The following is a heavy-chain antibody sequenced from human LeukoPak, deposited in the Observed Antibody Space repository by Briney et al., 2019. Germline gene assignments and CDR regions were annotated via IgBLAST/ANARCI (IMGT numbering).Heavy chain of an antibody. CDR3: ARAYYWVDS. V-gene: IGHV4-61*02. CDR2: IYTTGRT. Sequence: SETLSLTCTVSGGSINSCSYFWTWIRQPAGQPAGRGLEWIGRIYTTGRTSYNPSIGSRVTISADMSKNQFSLHLTAATDADTAVYFCARAYYWVDSWGQGTLVTVSS. J-gene: IGHJ5*01. CDR1: GGSINSCSYF. D-gene: IGHD2-21*01.